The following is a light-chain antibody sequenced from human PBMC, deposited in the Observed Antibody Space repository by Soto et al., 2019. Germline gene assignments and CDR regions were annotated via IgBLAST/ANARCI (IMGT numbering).Light chain of an antibody. CDR2: STS. J-gene: IGLJ3*02. CDR3: VLYMGSGIWG. V-gene: IGLV8-61*01. CDR1: SGSVSTRYY. Sequence: QTVVTQEPSFSVSTGGPVTLTGGVSSGSVSTRYYPSWYQQTPGQATRTLIYSTSTRSSGVPDRFSGSIVGNKAALTISGAQADDESDYYCVLYMGSGIWGFGGGTTLTVL.